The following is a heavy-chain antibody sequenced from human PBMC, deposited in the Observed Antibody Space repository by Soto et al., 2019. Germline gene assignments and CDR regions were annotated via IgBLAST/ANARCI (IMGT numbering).Heavy chain of an antibody. J-gene: IGHJ4*02. CDR2: INPSGGST. D-gene: IGHD3-22*01. V-gene: IGHV1-46*01. CDR1: GYTFTSYY. CDR3: ERDRGEVRDGSGLPALMFDY. Sequence: ASVKVXCXASGYTFTSYYMHWVRQAPGQGLEWMGIINPSGGSTSYAQKFQGRVTMTRATSTSTVYMELSSLRSEDTAGYYCERDRGEVRDGSGLPALMFDYWGQGTLVTVSS.